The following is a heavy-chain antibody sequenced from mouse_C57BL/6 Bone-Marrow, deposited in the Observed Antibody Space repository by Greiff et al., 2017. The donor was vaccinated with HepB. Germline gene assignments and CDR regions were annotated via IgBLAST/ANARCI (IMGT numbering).Heavy chain of an antibody. Sequence: EVQLVESEGGLVQPGSSMKLSCTASGFTFSDYYMAWVRQVPEKGLEWVANINYDGSSTYYLDSLMGCFIISRDNAENILYLQMSSLKSEDTATYYCAREVTTVVLDFWGQGTTLTVSS. CDR3: AREVTTVVLDF. CDR2: INYDGSST. J-gene: IGHJ2*01. D-gene: IGHD1-1*01. CDR1: GFTFSDYY. V-gene: IGHV5-16*01.